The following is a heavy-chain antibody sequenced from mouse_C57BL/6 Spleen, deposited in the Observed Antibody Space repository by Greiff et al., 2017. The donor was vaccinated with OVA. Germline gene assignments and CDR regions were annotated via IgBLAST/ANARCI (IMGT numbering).Heavy chain of an antibody. J-gene: IGHJ1*03. V-gene: IGHV1-42*01. D-gene: IGHD4-1*01. Sequence: VQLKESGPELVKPGASVKISCKASGYSFTGYYMNWVKQSPEKSLEWIGEINPSTGGTTYNQKFKAKATLTVDKSSSTAYMQLKSLTSEDSAVYYCARSSGTYWYFDVWGTGTTVTVSS. CDR3: ARSSGTYWYFDV. CDR1: GYSFTGYY. CDR2: INPSTGGT.